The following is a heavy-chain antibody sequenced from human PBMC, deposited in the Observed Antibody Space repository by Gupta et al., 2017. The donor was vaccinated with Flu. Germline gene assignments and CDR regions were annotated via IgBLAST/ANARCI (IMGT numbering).Heavy chain of an antibody. CDR2: IYTSGST. J-gene: IGHJ3*02. CDR3: ARADPITMVFDAFDI. Sequence: QVQLQESGPGLVKPSETLSLTCTVSGGSLSSFYWSWNRQPAGKGLEWIGRIYTSGSTNYNPSLKSRVTMSVDTSKNQFSLKLSSVTAADTAVYYWARADPITMVFDAFDIWGQGTMVTVSS. V-gene: IGHV4-4*07. CDR1: GGSLSSFY. D-gene: IGHD3-10*01.